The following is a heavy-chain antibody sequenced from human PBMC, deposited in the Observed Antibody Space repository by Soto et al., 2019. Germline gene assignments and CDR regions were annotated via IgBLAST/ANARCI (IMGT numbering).Heavy chain of an antibody. Sequence: PGGSLRLSCAASGFTFSDYAMNWVRQAPGKGLEWVSTLSGSGSITQYTDSVKGRLTISRDNSKNTRYLQMNGLRAEDTALYYLAKCGNTVIFKTSFAPGGEGALVTVSS. CDR2: LSGSGSIT. V-gene: IGHV3-23*01. J-gene: IGHJ4*02. CDR1: GFTFSDYA. D-gene: IGHD4-17*01. CDR3: AKCGNTVIFKTSFAP.